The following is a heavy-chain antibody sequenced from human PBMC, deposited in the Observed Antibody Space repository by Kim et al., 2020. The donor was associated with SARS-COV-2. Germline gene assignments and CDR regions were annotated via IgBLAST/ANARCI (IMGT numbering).Heavy chain of an antibody. V-gene: IGHV4-39*01. J-gene: IGHJ1*01. D-gene: IGHD5-18*01. Sequence: SETLSLTCTVSGGSIGTGSYYWGWIRQPPGKGLEWLGFTYNSGTTHYNPSLKSRLTINVDTSRNQFSLNLSSVTAADTAMYYCARQGEYVHGYGPLGYWGPGTLVTVSS. CDR1: GGSIGTGSYY. CDR2: TYNSGTT. CDR3: ARQGEYVHGYGPLGY.